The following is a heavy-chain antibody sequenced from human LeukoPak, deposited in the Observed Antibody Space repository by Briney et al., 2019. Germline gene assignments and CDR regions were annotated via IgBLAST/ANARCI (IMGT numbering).Heavy chain of an antibody. D-gene: IGHD6-13*01. CDR1: GFTFSSYA. J-gene: IGHJ4*02. CDR2: MSYDGSKK. Sequence: PGGSLRLSCAASGFTFSSYAMHWVRQAPGKGLEWVAVMSYDGSKKYFSDSVKGRFTISRDNSKNTLYLQMNSLRAEDTAVYYCARDAWQLVFLFDYWGQGTLVTVSS. V-gene: IGHV3-30*01. CDR3: ARDAWQLVFLFDY.